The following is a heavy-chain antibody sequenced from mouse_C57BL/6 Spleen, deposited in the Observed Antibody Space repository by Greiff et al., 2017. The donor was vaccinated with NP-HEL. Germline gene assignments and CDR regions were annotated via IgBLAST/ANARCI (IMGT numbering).Heavy chain of an antibody. CDR2: ISNGGGST. Sequence: EVKLVESGGGLVQPGGSLKLSCAASGFTFSDYYMYWVRQTPEKRLEWVAYISNGGGSTYYPDTVKGRFTISRDNAKNTLYLQMSRLKSEDTAMYYCARHKGSYYGSSWFAYWGQGTLVTVSA. V-gene: IGHV5-12*01. CDR3: ARHKGSYYGSSWFAY. D-gene: IGHD1-1*01. J-gene: IGHJ3*01. CDR1: GFTFSDYY.